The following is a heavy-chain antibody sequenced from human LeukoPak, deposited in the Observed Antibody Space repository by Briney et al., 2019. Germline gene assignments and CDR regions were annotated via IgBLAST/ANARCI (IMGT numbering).Heavy chain of an antibody. Sequence: GASVKVSCKASGYPFTTYYIHWVRQAPGQGHEWMGWINPNSGFTDYAQKFQGRVTMTSDTSISTAYMELRRLRSDDTAVYYCARGPDTSGYYPFDDWGQGTLVTASS. CDR1: GYPFTTYY. CDR3: ARGPDTSGYYPFDD. J-gene: IGHJ4*02. D-gene: IGHD3-22*01. CDR2: INPNSGFT. V-gene: IGHV1-2*02.